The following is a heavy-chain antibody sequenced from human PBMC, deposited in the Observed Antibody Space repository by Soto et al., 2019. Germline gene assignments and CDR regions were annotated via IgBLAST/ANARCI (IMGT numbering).Heavy chain of an antibody. CDR1: GGTVSSYA. J-gene: IGHJ6*02. Sequence: ASVKVSCKASGGTVSSYAITWVRHAPGQGLEWLGAIIPIFGVPNYAQKFRGRVTITADESTSTSYMEMGSLRSDDTAVYYCARDVDSGYDHTNYYYYGMDVWGPGTTVTVSS. CDR3: ARDVDSGYDHTNYYYYGMDV. V-gene: IGHV1-69*13. D-gene: IGHD5-12*01. CDR2: IIPIFGVP.